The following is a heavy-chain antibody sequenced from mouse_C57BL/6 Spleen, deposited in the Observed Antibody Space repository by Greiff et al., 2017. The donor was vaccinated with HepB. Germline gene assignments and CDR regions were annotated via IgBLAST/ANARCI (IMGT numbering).Heavy chain of an antibody. CDR1: GYTFTDYN. V-gene: IGHV1-18*01. CDR3: ARSSGNIYYGNTFAY. D-gene: IGHD2-1*01. J-gene: IGHJ3*01. CDR2: INPNNGGT. Sequence: EVQLQQSGPELVKPGASVKIPCKASGYTFTDYNMDWVKQSHGKSLEWIGDINPNNGGTIYNQKFKGKATLTVYKSSSTAYMELRSLTSEDTAVYYCARSSGNIYYGNTFAYWGQGTLVTVSA.